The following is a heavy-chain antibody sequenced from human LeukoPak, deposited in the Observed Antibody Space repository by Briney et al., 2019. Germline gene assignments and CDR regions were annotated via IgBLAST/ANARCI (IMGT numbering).Heavy chain of an antibody. CDR1: GFTFSSYA. Sequence: GSLRLSCAASGFTFSSYAMTWVRQAPGKGLEWVSGISGTGGATFYADSVKGRSTISRDNSKNTLFLQMSSLRAEDTAVYFCAKVVTTVSTGSQTGNYYYYYGLDVWGQGTTVTVSS. CDR2: ISGTGGAT. CDR3: AKVVTTVSTGSQTGNYYYYYGLDV. J-gene: IGHJ6*02. D-gene: IGHD4-11*01. V-gene: IGHV3-23*01.